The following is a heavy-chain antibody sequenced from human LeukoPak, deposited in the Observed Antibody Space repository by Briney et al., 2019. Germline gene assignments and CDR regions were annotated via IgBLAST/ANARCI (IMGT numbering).Heavy chain of an antibody. CDR1: GGSISSYY. V-gene: IGHV4-59*01. CDR3: ARGPNSSSWYGYYYYGMDV. Sequence: SETLSLTCTVSGGSISSYYWSWIRQPPGKGLEWIGYINHSGSTNYNPSLKSRVTISVDTSKNQFSLKLSSVTAADTAVYYCARGPNSSSWYGYYYYGMDVWGQGTTVTVSS. J-gene: IGHJ6*02. CDR2: INHSGST. D-gene: IGHD6-13*01.